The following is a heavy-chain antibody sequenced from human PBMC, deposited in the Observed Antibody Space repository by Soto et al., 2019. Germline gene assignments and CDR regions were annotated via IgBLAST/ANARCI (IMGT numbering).Heavy chain of an antibody. V-gene: IGHV3-7*01. CDR3: ARRDYDYGDYGGPEDWYFDL. J-gene: IGHJ2*01. Sequence: GESLKISCAVSGFTCSRYWMGWVRQAPGRGLEWVATIAHDGSEKFYVDSVKGRFTISRDNTKNSLYLQMNSLRAEDTAVYYCARRDYDYGDYGGPEDWYFDLWGRGTLVTVSS. D-gene: IGHD4-17*01. CDR2: IAHDGSEK. CDR1: GFTCSRYW.